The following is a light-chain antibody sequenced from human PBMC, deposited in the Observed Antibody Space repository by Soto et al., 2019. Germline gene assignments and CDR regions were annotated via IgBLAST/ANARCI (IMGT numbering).Light chain of an antibody. Sequence: EIFLTQSPATLSLSPGERATLSCRASQGVTNYIAWYQQRPGQAPRLLIYAASTRATGIPARFSGSGSGTAFTLTIRSPQSVDFSSYHHHQYNRYTFGQGTKVDIK. CDR3: HQYNRYT. CDR2: AAS. V-gene: IGKV3-15*01. J-gene: IGKJ1*01. CDR1: QGVTNY.